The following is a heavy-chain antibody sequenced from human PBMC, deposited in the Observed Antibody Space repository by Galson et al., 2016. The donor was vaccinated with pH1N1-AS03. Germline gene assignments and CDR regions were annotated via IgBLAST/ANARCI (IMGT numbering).Heavy chain of an antibody. CDR1: GFTFSNYW. CDR3: ARTLAASGYYFDS. CDR2: MNTDGSPT. Sequence: SLRLSCAASGFTFSNYWMHWVRQAPGKGLVWVSHMNTDGSPTSYADSVKGRFTISRDNAKNSLYLQMNSLRAEDTAVYYCARTLAASGYYFDSWGQGTLVTVSS. J-gene: IGHJ4*02. V-gene: IGHV3-74*01. D-gene: IGHD6-25*01.